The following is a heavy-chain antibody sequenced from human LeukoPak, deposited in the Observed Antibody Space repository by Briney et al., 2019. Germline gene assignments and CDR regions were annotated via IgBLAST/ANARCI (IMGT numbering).Heavy chain of an antibody. CDR1: GYTLTELS. D-gene: IGHD3-22*01. Sequence: GASVKVSCKVSGYTLTELSIHWVRQAPGKGLEWMGGFDPEDGETIYAQRFQGRVTMTEDTSTDTAYMGLSSLRSEDAAVYYCATVSYYYDSSGYQGYFQHWGQGTLVTVSS. CDR3: ATVSYYYDSSGYQGYFQH. CDR2: FDPEDGET. V-gene: IGHV1-24*01. J-gene: IGHJ1*01.